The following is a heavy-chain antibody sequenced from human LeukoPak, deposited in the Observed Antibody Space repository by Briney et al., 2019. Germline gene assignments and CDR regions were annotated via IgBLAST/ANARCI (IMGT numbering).Heavy chain of an antibody. Sequence: SVKVSCKASGGTFSSYAISWVRQAPGQGLEWMGRIIPILGIANYAQKFQGRVTITADKSTSTAYMELSSLRSEDTAVYYCARLYHYYDSSGPTDPFDYWGQEPWSPSPQ. V-gene: IGHV1-69*04. CDR3: ARLYHYYDSSGPTDPFDY. D-gene: IGHD3-22*01. J-gene: IGHJ4*01. CDR1: GGTFSSYA. CDR2: IIPILGIA.